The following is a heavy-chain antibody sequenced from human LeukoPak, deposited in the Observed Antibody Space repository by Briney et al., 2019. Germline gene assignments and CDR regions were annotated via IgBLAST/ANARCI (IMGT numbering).Heavy chain of an antibody. D-gene: IGHD3-22*01. CDR2: IYHSGST. V-gene: IGHV4-30-2*01. CDR3: ARGEYYYDSSGSADWFDP. Sequence: SQTLSLTCAVSGGSISSGGYSWSWIRQPPGKGLEWIGYIYHSGSTYYNPSLKSRVTISVDRSKNQFSLKLSSVTAADTAVYYCARGEYYYDSSGSADWFDPWGQGTLVTVSS. J-gene: IGHJ5*02. CDR1: GGSISSGGYS.